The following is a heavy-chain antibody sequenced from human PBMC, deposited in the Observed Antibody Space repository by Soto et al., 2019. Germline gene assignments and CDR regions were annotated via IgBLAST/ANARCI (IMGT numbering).Heavy chain of an antibody. Sequence: SETLSLTCTVSGGSISSSSYYWGWIRQPPGKGLEWIGSIYYSGSTYYNPSLKSRVTISVDTSKNQFSLKLSSVTAADTAVYYCAREYNWNYYYYYYGMDVWGQGTTVTVSS. V-gene: IGHV4-39*01. D-gene: IGHD1-7*01. J-gene: IGHJ6*02. CDR3: AREYNWNYYYYYYGMDV. CDR1: GGSISSSSYY. CDR2: IYYSGST.